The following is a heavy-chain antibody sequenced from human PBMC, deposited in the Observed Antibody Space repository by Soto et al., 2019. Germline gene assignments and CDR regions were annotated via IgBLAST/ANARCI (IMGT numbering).Heavy chain of an antibody. J-gene: IGHJ5*02. D-gene: IGHD2-8*01. Sequence: SVKVPCTAFGYTFTGYYIHWVRQAPVQGLVLMGWINPNSGGTNYAQKFQGWVTMTRDTSISTAYMEMSRLRSDDTAVYYCARARPPGRPNYNWLDPGSQGTMVEISS. CDR1: GYTFTGYY. CDR3: ARARPPGRPNYNWLDP. CDR2: INPNSGGT. V-gene: IGHV1-2*04.